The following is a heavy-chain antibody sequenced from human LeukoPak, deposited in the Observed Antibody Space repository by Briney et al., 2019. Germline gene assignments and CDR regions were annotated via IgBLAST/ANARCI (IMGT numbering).Heavy chain of an antibody. V-gene: IGHV3-53*01. J-gene: IGHJ4*02. CDR3: ARASKPWLQLN. D-gene: IGHD5-24*01. Sequence: GGSLRLSCAASGFTVSTNYVSWVRQAPGKGLEWVSVIYRSGSTYYADSVKGRFTISRDNSKNTLYLQMNRLRAEDTAVYYCARASKPWLQLNWGQGTLVTVSS. CDR2: IYRSGST. CDR1: GFTVSTNY.